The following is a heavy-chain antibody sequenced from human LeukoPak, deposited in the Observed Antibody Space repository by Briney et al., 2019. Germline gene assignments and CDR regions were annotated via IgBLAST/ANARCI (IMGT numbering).Heavy chain of an antibody. CDR1: GYTFTSYG. CDR2: ISAYNGNT. J-gene: IGHJ4*02. D-gene: IGHD3-22*01. CDR3: ARGSPPRRNYDSRGYYSYYFDC. V-gene: IGHV1-18*01. Sequence: ASVKVSCKASGYTFTSYGISWVRRAPGQGLEWMGWISAYNGNTHYAQKLQGRVTMTTDTSTSTVYMELRSLRSDDTAVYYCARGSPPRRNYDSRGYYSYYFDCWGQGTLVTVSS.